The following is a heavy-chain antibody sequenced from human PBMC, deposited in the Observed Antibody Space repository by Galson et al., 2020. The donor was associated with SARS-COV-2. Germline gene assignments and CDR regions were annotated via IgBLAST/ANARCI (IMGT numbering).Heavy chain of an antibody. J-gene: IGHJ6*02. D-gene: IGHD3-10*01. CDR1: GFTFSSYA. V-gene: IGHV3-23*01. Sequence: GGSLRLSCAASGFTFSSYAMSWVRQAPGKGLEWVSAISGSGGSTYYADSVKGRFTISRDNSKNTLYLQMNSLRAEDTAVYYCAKAGANYYGSGSYPRGGMDVWGQGTTVTVSS. CDR2: ISGSGGST. CDR3: AKAGANYYGSGSYPRGGMDV.